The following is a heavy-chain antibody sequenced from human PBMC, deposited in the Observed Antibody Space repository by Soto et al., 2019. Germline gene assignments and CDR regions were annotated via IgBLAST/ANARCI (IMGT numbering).Heavy chain of an antibody. V-gene: IGHV4-59*01. J-gene: IGHJ6*02. Sequence: QVQLQESGPGLVKPSETLSLTCTVSGGSISSYYWSWIRQPPGKGLEWIGYIYYSGSTNYNPSLKSRVTISVDTSKNQFSLKLSSVTAADTAVYYCAGGTMVRGVIIRNYYGMDVWGQGTTVTVSS. CDR2: IYYSGST. CDR1: GGSISSYY. CDR3: AGGTMVRGVIIRNYYGMDV. D-gene: IGHD3-10*01.